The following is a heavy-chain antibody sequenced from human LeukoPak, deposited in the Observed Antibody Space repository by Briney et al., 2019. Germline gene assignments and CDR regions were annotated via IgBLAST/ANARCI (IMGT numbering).Heavy chain of an antibody. CDR1: VGSISSNKDY. J-gene: IGHJ3*02. CDR2: IYYSGSN. V-gene: IGHV4-39*01. CDR3: ATPYSGGYHGLDI. Sequence: SETLSLTCTVSVGSISSNKDYWGWIRQPPGKGLEWIGSIYYSGSNYYNPSLKSRVTISVDTSKNQFSLKLSSVTAADTAVFYCATPYSGGYHGLDIWGQGTMVTVSS. D-gene: IGHD1-26*01.